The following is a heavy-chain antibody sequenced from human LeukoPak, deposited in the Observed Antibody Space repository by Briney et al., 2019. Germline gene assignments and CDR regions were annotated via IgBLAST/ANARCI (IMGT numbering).Heavy chain of an antibody. J-gene: IGHJ4*01. V-gene: IGHV3-74*01. CDR3: ARAVYYSNYLGY. CDR2: INSDGSST. CDR1: GFTFSSYW. Sequence: PGGSLRLSCAASGFTFSSYWMHWVRQAPGKGLVWVSRINSDGSSTNYADSVKGRFTISRDNAKNTLYLQMNSLRAEDTAMYYCARAVYYSNYLGYWGPGNLVTVSS. D-gene: IGHD3-10*01.